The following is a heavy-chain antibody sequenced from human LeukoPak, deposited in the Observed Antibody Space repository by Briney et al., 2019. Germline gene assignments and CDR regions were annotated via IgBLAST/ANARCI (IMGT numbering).Heavy chain of an antibody. Sequence: GRSLRLSCAASGFTFSSFGMHWVRQAPGKGLEWVAVTWYDGSKEYYADSVKGRFTISRDNSKNTLYLQMNSLRAEDTAVYYCARYSSASLIDYWGQGTLVTVSS. J-gene: IGHJ4*02. CDR1: GFTFSSFG. CDR2: TWYDGSKE. D-gene: IGHD6-19*01. CDR3: ARYSSASLIDY. V-gene: IGHV3-33*08.